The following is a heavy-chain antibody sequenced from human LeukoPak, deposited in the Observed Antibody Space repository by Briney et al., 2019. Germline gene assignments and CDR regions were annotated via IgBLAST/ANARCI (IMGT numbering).Heavy chain of an antibody. J-gene: IGHJ4*02. Sequence: PGGSLRLSCAASGFTFSSYSMNWVRQAPGKRLEWVSYISSSSSTIYYADSVKGRFTISRDNAKNSLYLQMNSLRAEDTAVYYCAREGYDSSGYYYFDYWGQGTLVTVSS. CDR1: GFTFSSYS. CDR3: AREGYDSSGYYYFDY. CDR2: ISSSSSTI. V-gene: IGHV3-48*01. D-gene: IGHD3-22*01.